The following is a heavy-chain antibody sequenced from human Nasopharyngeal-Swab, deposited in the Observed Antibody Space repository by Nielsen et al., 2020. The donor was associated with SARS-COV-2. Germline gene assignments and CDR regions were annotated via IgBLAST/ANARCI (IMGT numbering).Heavy chain of an antibody. D-gene: IGHD6-19*01. CDR3: ARDLRSSGWYRAFDI. J-gene: IGHJ3*02. Sequence: GGSLRLSCAASGFTFSSYWMSWVRQAPGKGLEWVANIKQDGSEKYYVDSVKGRFTISRDSAKNSLYLQMNSLRAEDTAVYYCARDLRSSGWYRAFDIWCQGTMVTVSS. CDR2: IKQDGSEK. CDR1: GFTFSSYW. V-gene: IGHV3-7*01.